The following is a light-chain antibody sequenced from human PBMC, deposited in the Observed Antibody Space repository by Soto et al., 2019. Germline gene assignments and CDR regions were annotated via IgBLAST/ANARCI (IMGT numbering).Light chain of an antibody. CDR3: QKYNTAPLT. CDR1: QGMGNY. Sequence: DIQMTQSPSSLSTSVGDRVTITCRASQGMGNYLAWYQQKPGKVPKLLIYAASTLQSGVPSRFSGSGSGTDFTLAISGLQPEDVATYYSQKYNTAPLTFGGGTKVEIK. V-gene: IGKV1-27*01. J-gene: IGKJ4*01. CDR2: AAS.